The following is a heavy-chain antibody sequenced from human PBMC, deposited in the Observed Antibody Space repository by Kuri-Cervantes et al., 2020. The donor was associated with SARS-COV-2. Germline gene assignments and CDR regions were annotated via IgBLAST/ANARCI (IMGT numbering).Heavy chain of an antibody. Sequence: LSLTCAASGFTFNNYAMHWVRQTPGEGLEWVAITSYDGSTKYYADPVKGRFTISRDNSKNTLYLQMNNLRGEDTAVYFCARGRVGVQDFWGQGTLVTVSS. J-gene: IGHJ4*02. CDR3: ARGRVGVQDF. CDR1: GFTFNNYA. V-gene: IGHV3-30-3*01. D-gene: IGHD2-21*01. CDR2: TSYDGSTK.